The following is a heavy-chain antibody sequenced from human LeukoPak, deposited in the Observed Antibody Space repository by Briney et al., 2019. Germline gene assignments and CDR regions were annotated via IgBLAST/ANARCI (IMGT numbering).Heavy chain of an antibody. CDR3: ARSNGYYYYSDMDV. CDR1: GFTVSSNY. D-gene: IGHD2-21*01. Sequence: PGGSLRLSCAASGFTVSSNYMSWVRQAPGKGLEWVSAISGSGGSTYYADSVKGRFTISRDNSRNTLYLQMNSLRAEDTAVYYCARSNGYYYYSDMDVWGQGTTVTVSS. CDR2: ISGSGGST. V-gene: IGHV3-23*01. J-gene: IGHJ6*02.